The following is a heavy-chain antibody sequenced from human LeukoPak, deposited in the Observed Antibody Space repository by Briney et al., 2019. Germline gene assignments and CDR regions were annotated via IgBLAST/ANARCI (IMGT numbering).Heavy chain of an antibody. CDR3: ARGRDAGVRGVIITPGWFDP. Sequence: SQTLSLTCAVSGGSISSGGYSWSWIRQPPGKGLEWIGYIYHSGSTYYNPSLKSRVTISVDRSKNQFSLKLSSVTAADTAVYYCARGRDAGVRGVIITPGWFDPWGQGTLVTVSS. CDR1: GGSISSGGYS. D-gene: IGHD3-10*01. V-gene: IGHV4-30-2*01. CDR2: IYHSGST. J-gene: IGHJ5*02.